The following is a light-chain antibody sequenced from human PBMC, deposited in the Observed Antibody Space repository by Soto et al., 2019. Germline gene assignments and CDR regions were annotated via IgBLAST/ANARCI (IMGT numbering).Light chain of an antibody. J-gene: IGKJ5*01. CDR1: QSVSNNY. CDR2: GAS. V-gene: IGKV3-20*01. CDR3: QQYGSSPIT. Sequence: ESVLTQPPGTLSLSPGERATLSCRASQSVSNNYLAWYQQKPGQAPRLLIYGASNRATGIPDRFSGSGSGTDFTLTVSRLEPEDFAVYYCQQYGSSPITFGRGTRLEI.